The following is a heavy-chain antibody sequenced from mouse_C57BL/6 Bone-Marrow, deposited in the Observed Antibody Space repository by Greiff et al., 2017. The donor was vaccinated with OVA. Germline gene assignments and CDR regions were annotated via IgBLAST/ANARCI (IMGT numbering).Heavy chain of an antibody. CDR1: GFTFSDYG. J-gene: IGHJ1*03. CDR3: ARRGQLGRYWYFDV. D-gene: IGHD4-1*02. Sequence: EVQGVESGGGLVKPGGSLKLSCAASGFTFSDYGMHWVRQAPEKGLEWVAYISSGSSTIYYADTVKGRFTISRDNAKNTLFLQMSSLRSEDTAMYYCARRGQLGRYWYFDVWGTGTTVTVSS. V-gene: IGHV5-17*01. CDR2: ISSGSSTI.